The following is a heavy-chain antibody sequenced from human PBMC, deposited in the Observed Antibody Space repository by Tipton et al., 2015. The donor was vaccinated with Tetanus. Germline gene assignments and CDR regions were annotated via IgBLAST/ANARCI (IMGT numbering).Heavy chain of an antibody. CDR3: ARSYDFYDSTGYTDDGMDV. D-gene: IGHD3-22*01. Sequence: QLVQSGAEVKKPGASVKVSCKASGYTLTNYYMHWVRQAPGQGLEWMGVINPSAGTTRYEQKFQGRVIMTRDTSTTTVYMELNSLRSEDTAVFYCARSYDFYDSTGYTDDGMDVWGQGTSVTVSS. J-gene: IGHJ6*02. CDR2: INPSAGTT. CDR1: GYTLTNYY. V-gene: IGHV1-46*01.